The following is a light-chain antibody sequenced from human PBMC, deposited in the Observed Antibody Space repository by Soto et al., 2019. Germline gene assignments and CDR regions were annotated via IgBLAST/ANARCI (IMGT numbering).Light chain of an antibody. CDR1: SGDIATYNY. CDR2: DVT. V-gene: IGLV2-14*03. J-gene: IGLJ3*02. Sequence: QSVLTQPASVSGSPGQSITIACAGGSGDIATYNYVSWYQQHPGDAPKLIIYDVTDRPSGVSSRFSGSKSGNMASLTISGLQAEDEADYYCSSYTSGDTGVFGGGTKLTVL. CDR3: SSYTSGDTGV.